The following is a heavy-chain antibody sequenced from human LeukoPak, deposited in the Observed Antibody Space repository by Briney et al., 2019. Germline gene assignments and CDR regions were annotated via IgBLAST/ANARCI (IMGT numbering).Heavy chain of an antibody. V-gene: IGHV4-59*01. CDR1: GGSISSYY. CDR2: IYYSGST. J-gene: IGHJ6*03. D-gene: IGHD1-14*01. CDR3: ARAHTPESSYYYYYYMDV. Sequence: SETLSLTCTVSGGSISSYYWSWIRQPPGKGLEWIGYIYYSGSTNYNPSLKSRVTISVDTSKNQFSLKLSSVTAADTAVYYCARAHTPESSYYYYYYMDVWGNGTTVTVSS.